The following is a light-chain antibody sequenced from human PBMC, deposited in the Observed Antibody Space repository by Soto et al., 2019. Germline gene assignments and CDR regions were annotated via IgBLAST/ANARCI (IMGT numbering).Light chain of an antibody. V-gene: IGKV3-20*01. CDR2: GAS. CDR3: QQYGSSPLT. J-gene: IGKJ4*01. Sequence: EIVLTQSPGTLSLSPGERATLSCRSSQSVSSSYLAWYQQKPGQAPRLIIYGASSRATGIPDRFSGSGSGTEFTLTISRLEPEDFEVYYCQQYGSSPLTFGGGTKVDI. CDR1: QSVSSSY.